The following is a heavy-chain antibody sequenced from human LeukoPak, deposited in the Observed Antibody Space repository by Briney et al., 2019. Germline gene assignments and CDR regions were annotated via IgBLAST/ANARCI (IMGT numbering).Heavy chain of an antibody. D-gene: IGHD3-10*01. V-gene: IGHV3-9*03. CDR3: AKDISRTGRGGFDY. J-gene: IGHJ4*02. CDR1: GFTFDDYA. Sequence: PGGSLRLSCAASGFTFDDYAMHWVRQAPGKGLEWVSGISWNSGSIGYADSVKGRFTISRDNAKNSLYLQMNSLRAEDMALYYCAKDISRTGRGGFDYWGQGTLVTVFS. CDR2: ISWNSGSI.